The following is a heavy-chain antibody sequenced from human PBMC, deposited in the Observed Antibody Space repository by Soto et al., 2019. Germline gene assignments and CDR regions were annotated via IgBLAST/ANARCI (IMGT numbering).Heavy chain of an antibody. V-gene: IGHV3-30*18. CDR3: AKRGGVVGGSEHPFFEY. Sequence: QVQLVESGGGVVQPGKSLRLSCAASGFIFSNYGMHWVRQAPGKGLEWVALISFDGKNRNYADSVKGRFTIYRDNPKNTMYREMNSLRPEDPAFYYCAKRGGVVGGSEHPFFEYWGQGTLVTVSS. CDR1: GFIFSNYG. CDR2: ISFDGKNR. D-gene: IGHD2-15*01. J-gene: IGHJ4*02.